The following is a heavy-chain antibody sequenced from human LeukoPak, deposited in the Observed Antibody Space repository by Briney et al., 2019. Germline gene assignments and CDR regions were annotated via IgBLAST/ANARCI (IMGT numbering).Heavy chain of an antibody. D-gene: IGHD6-19*01. Sequence: SETLSLTCTVSGGSISSYYWRWIRQPPGTGLEWIGYIYYSGSTNYNPSLKSRVTISVDTSKNQFSLKLSSVTAADTAVYYCASVLSSSGWYDGWFDPWGQGTLVTVSS. CDR2: IYYSGST. J-gene: IGHJ5*02. CDR1: GGSISSYY. V-gene: IGHV4-59*01. CDR3: ASVLSSSGWYDGWFDP.